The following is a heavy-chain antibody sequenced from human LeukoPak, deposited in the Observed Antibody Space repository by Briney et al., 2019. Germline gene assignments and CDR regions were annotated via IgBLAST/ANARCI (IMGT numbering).Heavy chain of an antibody. D-gene: IGHD1-26*01. CDR2: IRQDGSQK. V-gene: IGHV3-7*01. CDR3: AREGSQSASGTYPGND. CDR1: GFTFSSYW. Sequence: GGSLRLSCAASGFTFSSYWMSWVRQAPGKGLEWVATIRQDGSQKYYVDSVKGRFTISRDNAKNSLYLQMNSLRAEDTAVYFCAREGSQSASGTYPGNDWGQGTLVTVSS. J-gene: IGHJ4*02.